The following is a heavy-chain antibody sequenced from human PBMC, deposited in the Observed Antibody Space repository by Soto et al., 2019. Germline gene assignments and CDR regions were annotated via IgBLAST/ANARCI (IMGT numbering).Heavy chain of an antibody. CDR1: GYTFTSYG. CDR3: SIEPYGSGSYPLDY. D-gene: IGHD3-10*01. J-gene: IGHJ4*02. Sequence: ASVKVSCKASGYTFTSYGISWVRQAPGQGLEWMGWISAYNGNTNYAQKLQGRVTMTTDTSTSTAYMELRSLRSDDTAVYYCSIEPYGSGSYPLDYWGQGTLVTVFS. V-gene: IGHV1-18*01. CDR2: ISAYNGNT.